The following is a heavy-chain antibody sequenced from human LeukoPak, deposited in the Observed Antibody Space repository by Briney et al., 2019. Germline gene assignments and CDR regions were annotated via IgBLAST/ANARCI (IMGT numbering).Heavy chain of an antibody. J-gene: IGHJ6*02. CDR3: ARHPTSLLGYYYGMDV. V-gene: IGHV5-51*01. D-gene: IGHD2-15*01. CDR2: ISPGDSDT. CDR1: GYSFTSYW. Sequence: GESLKISCKGSGYSFTSYWIGWVRQMPGKGLEWMGIISPGDSDTRYSPSFQGQVTISADKSISTAYLQWSSLKASDTAMYYCARHPTSLLGYYYGMDVWGQGTTVTVSS.